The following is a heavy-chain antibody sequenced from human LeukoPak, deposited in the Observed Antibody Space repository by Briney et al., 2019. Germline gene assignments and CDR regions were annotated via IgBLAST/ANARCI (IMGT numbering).Heavy chain of an antibody. CDR2: ISGSGENT. J-gene: IGHJ4*02. Sequence: GGSLRLSCAASGFTFSSYGMHWVRQAPGKGLEWVSAISGSGENTNYADSVKGRFTMSRDNSRNMLYLQMNSLRGEDTAKYYCAKTVSGSYSYQGGDYWGQGTLVTVSS. CDR3: AKTVSGSYSYQGGDY. D-gene: IGHD3-16*02. CDR1: GFTFSSYG. V-gene: IGHV3-23*01.